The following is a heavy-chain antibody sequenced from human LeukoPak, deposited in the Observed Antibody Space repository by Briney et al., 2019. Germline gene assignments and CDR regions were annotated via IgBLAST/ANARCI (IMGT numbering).Heavy chain of an antibody. D-gene: IGHD3-10*01. Sequence: GGSLRLSCAASGFTFITYAMSWVRQAPGKGLEWVSAVSSGASSTYYADSVRGRFTISIDNSKNTLYLQMNSLSADDTAVYYCAKDARGSEGFWGQGTLVTVSS. V-gene: IGHV3-23*01. CDR2: VSSGASST. CDR1: GFTFITYA. J-gene: IGHJ4*02. CDR3: AKDARGSEGF.